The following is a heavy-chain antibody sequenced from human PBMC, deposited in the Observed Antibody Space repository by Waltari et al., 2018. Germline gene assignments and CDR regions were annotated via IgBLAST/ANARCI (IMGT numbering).Heavy chain of an antibody. V-gene: IGHV1-69-2*01. J-gene: IGHJ3*02. Sequence: EVQLVQSGAEVKKPGATVKISCKVSGYTFTDYYMHWVQQAPGKGLEWMGLVDPEDGETRYAEKFQGRVTITADTSTDTAYMELSSLRSEDTAVYYCATAPPQYGSGSYDAFDIWGQGTMVTVSS. CDR3: ATAPPQYGSGSYDAFDI. CDR1: GYTFTDYY. CDR2: VDPEDGET. D-gene: IGHD3-10*01.